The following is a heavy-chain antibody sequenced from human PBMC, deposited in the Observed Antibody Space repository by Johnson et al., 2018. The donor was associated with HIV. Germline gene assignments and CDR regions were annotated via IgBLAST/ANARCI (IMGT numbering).Heavy chain of an antibody. V-gene: IGHV3-74*02. CDR1: GFSVSSNF. Sequence: VQLVESGGGVVQPGRSLRLSCAASGFSVSSNFMSCVRQAPGKGLEWVSRINSDGSSTSYADSVKGRFTISRDNAKKSLYLQMNSLRAEDTAMYYCAKMLDLGDDGSDIWGQGTMVTVSS. J-gene: IGHJ3*02. CDR3: AKMLDLGDDGSDI. D-gene: IGHD3/OR15-3a*01. CDR2: INSDGSST.